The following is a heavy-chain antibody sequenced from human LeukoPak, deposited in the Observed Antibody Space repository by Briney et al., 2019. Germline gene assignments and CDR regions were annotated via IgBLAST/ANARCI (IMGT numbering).Heavy chain of an antibody. Sequence: GGSLRLSCVASGFTFSNYWMTWVRQAPGKGLEWVANIKNDGSEKNYVDSVKSRFTISRDNAKNSLYLQMSSLRAEDTALYYCARGGVAFDDWGQGTLVTVSS. CDR2: IKNDGSEK. CDR3: ARGGVAFDD. CDR1: GFTFSNYW. V-gene: IGHV3-7*01. D-gene: IGHD1-26*01. J-gene: IGHJ3*01.